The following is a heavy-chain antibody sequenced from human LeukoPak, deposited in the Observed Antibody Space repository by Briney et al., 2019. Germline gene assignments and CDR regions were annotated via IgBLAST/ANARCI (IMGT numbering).Heavy chain of an antibody. J-gene: IGHJ4*02. D-gene: IGHD4-11*01. CDR2: ISGSSNYI. CDR3: ARGTPTTRDFDY. V-gene: IGHV3-21*01. CDR1: GFTFSSYN. Sequence: GGSLRLSCAASGFTFSSYNMNWVRRAPGKGLEWVSFISGSSNYIYYTDSVKSRFTISRDNAKNSLFLQMNSLRAEDTAVYYCARGTPTTRDFDYWGQGTLVTVSS.